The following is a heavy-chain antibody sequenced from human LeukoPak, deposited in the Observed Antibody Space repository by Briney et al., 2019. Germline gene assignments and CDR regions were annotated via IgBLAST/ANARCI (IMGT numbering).Heavy chain of an antibody. Sequence: VGSLRLSCAASGLPFSNYWMHWVRQGPGKGLGWVSRVNSDGSTTNYADSVKGRFTISRDNAENTLYMRMNSLRPEDTAVYYCARGYYSSSRFDSWGQGTLVTVSS. V-gene: IGHV3-74*01. CDR2: VNSDGSTT. J-gene: IGHJ4*02. D-gene: IGHD6-13*01. CDR1: GLPFSNYW. CDR3: ARGYYSSSRFDS.